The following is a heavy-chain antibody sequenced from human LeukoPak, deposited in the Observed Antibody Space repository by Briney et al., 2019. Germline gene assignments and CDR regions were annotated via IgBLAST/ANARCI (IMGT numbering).Heavy chain of an antibody. D-gene: IGHD3-3*01. Sequence: ASVKVSCKTSGYTFTGHYIHWVRQAPGQGLEWMGWMNPDSGGTNYAQKFQGRVTMSVDTSKNQFSLKLSSVTAADTAVYYCARESGSITIFGVVIKGYYFDYWGQGTLVTVSS. J-gene: IGHJ4*02. CDR1: GYTFTGHY. V-gene: IGHV1-2*02. CDR2: MNPDSGGT. CDR3: ARESGSITIFGVVIKGYYFDY.